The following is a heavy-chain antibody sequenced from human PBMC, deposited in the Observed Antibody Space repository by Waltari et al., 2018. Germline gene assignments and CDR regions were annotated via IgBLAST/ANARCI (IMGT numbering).Heavy chain of an antibody. CDR1: GGTFSSYT. Sequence: QVQLVQSGAEVKKPGSSVKVSCKASGGTFSSYTISWVRQAPGQGLEWMGRIIPILGIANYAQKFQGRVTITADKSTSTAYMELSSLRSEDTAVYYCARDKGSRDGYNDYWGQGTLVTVSS. CDR3: ARDKGSRDGYNDY. D-gene: IGHD5-12*01. V-gene: IGHV1-69*08. J-gene: IGHJ4*02. CDR2: IIPILGIA.